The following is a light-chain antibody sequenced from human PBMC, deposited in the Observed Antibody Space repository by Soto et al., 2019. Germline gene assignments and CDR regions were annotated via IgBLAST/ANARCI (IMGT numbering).Light chain of an antibody. V-gene: IGLV2-8*01. CDR3: SSYAGINNLGV. Sequence: QSALTQPPSASGSPGQSVTISCTGTGSDVGGYKYVSWYQQHPGKAPKLMIFEVNKRPSGVPDRFSGSKSGNTASLTVSGLQAEDDADYYCSSYAGINNLGVFGTGTKLTVL. CDR1: GSDVGGYKY. J-gene: IGLJ1*01. CDR2: EVN.